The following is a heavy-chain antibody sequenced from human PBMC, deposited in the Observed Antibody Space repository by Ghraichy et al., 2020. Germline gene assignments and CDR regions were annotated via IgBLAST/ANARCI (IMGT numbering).Heavy chain of an antibody. D-gene: IGHD3-10*01. Sequence: AGSLRLSCAASGFTVSSNYMSWVRQAPGKGLEWVSVIYSGGSTYYADSVKGRFTISRDNSKNTLYLQMNSLRAEDTAVYYCARGGSIWFGELFSYYYYGMDVWGQGTTVTVSS. CDR1: GFTVSSNY. CDR3: ARGGSIWFGELFSYYYYGMDV. V-gene: IGHV3-53*01. CDR2: IYSGGST. J-gene: IGHJ6*02.